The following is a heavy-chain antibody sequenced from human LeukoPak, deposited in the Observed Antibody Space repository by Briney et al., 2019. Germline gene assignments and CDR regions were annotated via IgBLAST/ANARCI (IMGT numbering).Heavy chain of an antibody. CDR3: ARVPSGITGTSYYGMDV. V-gene: IGHV3-21*01. Sequence: GGSLRLSCAASEFTFSSYAMSWVRQAPGKGLEWVSSISSSSSYIYYADSVKGRFTISRDNAKNSLYLQMNSLRAEDTAVYYCARVPSGITGTSYYGMDVWGQGTTVTVSS. CDR1: EFTFSSYA. D-gene: IGHD1-20*01. J-gene: IGHJ6*02. CDR2: ISSSSSYI.